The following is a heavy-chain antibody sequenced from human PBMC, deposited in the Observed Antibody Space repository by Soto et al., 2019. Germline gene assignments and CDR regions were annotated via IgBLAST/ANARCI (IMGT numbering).Heavy chain of an antibody. V-gene: IGHV3-7*03. Sequence: GGSLRLSCAASGFTFSSYWMSWVRQAPGKGLEWVANIKQDGSEKYYVDSVKGRFTISRDNAKNSLYLQMNSLRAEDTAVYYCARRYCSGGSCLPDYWGQGTLVTVSS. CDR1: GFTFSSYW. CDR2: IKQDGSEK. J-gene: IGHJ4*02. D-gene: IGHD2-15*01. CDR3: ARRYCSGGSCLPDY.